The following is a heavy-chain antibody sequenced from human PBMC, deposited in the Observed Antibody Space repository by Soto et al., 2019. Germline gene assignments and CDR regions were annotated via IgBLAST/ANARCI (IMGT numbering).Heavy chain of an antibody. CDR2: VNSDGTST. Sequence: EVQLVESGGGLVQPGGSLRLSCAASGFTISNYWIHWVRQVPGKGLVWVSRVNSDGTSTSYADFVKGRFTITRDNAKNTVYLQMDNLGADDTAVYYCTRGGTTTTYWGLFSYWGQGALVAVSS. V-gene: IGHV3-74*03. CDR3: TRGGTTTTYWGLFSY. CDR1: GFTISNYW. J-gene: IGHJ4*02. D-gene: IGHD7-27*01.